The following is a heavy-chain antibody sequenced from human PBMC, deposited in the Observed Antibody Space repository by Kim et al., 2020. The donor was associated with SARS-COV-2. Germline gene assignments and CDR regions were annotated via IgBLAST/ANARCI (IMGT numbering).Heavy chain of an antibody. D-gene: IGHD6-13*01. J-gene: IGHJ5*02. V-gene: IGHV1-69*13. Sequence: SVKVSCKASGGTFSSYAISWVRQAPGQGLEWMGGIIPIFGTANYAQKFQGRVTITADESTSTAYMELSSLRSEDTAVYYCAREHQGIAAAGPMFNWFDPWGQGTLVTVSS. CDR1: GGTFSSYA. CDR3: AREHQGIAAAGPMFNWFDP. CDR2: IIPIFGTA.